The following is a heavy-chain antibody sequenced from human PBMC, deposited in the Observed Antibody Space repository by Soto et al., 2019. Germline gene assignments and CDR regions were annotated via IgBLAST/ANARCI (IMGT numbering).Heavy chain of an antibody. D-gene: IGHD3-10*01. CDR3: AKNRQFRSYYESAGHYDN. CDR1: GFTFKNYD. V-gene: IGHV3-23*01. CDR2: ISGGGGVT. J-gene: IGHJ4*02. Sequence: EVELLESGGGLVQPGGSLRLSCVASGFTFKNYDMRWIRQAPGKGLEWVSGISGGGGVTYYADSVRGRFTISRDNSKNTLYLQMYSLRAEDTAIYYCAKNRQFRSYYESAGHYDNWGQGTLVTVSS.